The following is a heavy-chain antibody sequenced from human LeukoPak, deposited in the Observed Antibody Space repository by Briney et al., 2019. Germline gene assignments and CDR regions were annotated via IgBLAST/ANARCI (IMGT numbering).Heavy chain of an antibody. J-gene: IGHJ4*02. CDR3: AKQYSSGWYLFDY. D-gene: IGHD6-19*01. V-gene: IGHV3-53*05. Sequence: SGGSLRLSCAASGFTVSSNYMSWVRQAPGKGLEWVSIIYSGGSTFYADSVKGRFTISRDNSKNTLYLQMNSLRAEDTAVYYCAKQYSSGWYLFDYWGQGTLVTVSS. CDR2: IYSGGST. CDR1: GFTVSSNY.